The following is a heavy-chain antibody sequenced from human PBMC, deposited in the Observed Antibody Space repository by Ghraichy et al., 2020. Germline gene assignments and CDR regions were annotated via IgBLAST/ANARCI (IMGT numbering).Heavy chain of an antibody. Sequence: SETLSLTCTVSGGSISSSSYYWGWIRQPPGKGLEWIGSIYYSGSTYYNPSLKSRVTISVDTSKNQFSLKLSSVTAADTAVYYCARHSGYYPYPDSWGQGTLVTVSS. CDR3: ARHSGYYPYPDS. CDR1: GGSISSSSYY. V-gene: IGHV4-39*01. D-gene: IGHD3-22*01. J-gene: IGHJ4*02. CDR2: IYYSGST.